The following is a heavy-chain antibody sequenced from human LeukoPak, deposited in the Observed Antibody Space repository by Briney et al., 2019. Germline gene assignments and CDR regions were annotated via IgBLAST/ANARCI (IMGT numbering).Heavy chain of an antibody. D-gene: IGHD3-22*01. CDR1: GYTFTSYY. V-gene: IGHV1-46*01. J-gene: IGHJ4*02. Sequence: ASVKVSCKASGYTFTSYYMHWVRRAPGQRLEWMGIINPSGGSTTYAQKFQGRVTMTRDMSTSTVYMELSSLRSEDTAVYYCARGIYDSFLFDYWGQGTLVTVSS. CDR2: INPSGGST. CDR3: ARGIYDSFLFDY.